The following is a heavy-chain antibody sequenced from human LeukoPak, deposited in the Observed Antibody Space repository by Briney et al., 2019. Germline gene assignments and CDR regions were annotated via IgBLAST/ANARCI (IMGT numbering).Heavy chain of an antibody. D-gene: IGHD3-10*01. CDR3: ARFNLKAYGSGSYFDY. Sequence: SETLSLTCTVSGGSISSYYWSWIRQPPGKGLEWIGYVYYSGSTNYNPSLKSRVTISVDTSKNQFSLKLSSVTAADTAVYYCARFNLKAYGSGSYFDYWGQGTLVTVSS. J-gene: IGHJ4*02. CDR1: GGSISSYY. CDR2: VYYSGST. V-gene: IGHV4-59*08.